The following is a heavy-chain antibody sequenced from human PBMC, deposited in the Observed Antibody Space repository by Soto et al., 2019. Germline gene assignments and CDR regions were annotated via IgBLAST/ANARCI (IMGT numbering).Heavy chain of an antibody. D-gene: IGHD3-10*01. CDR2: SIPILGIA. Sequence: QVQLVQSGAEVKKPGSSVKVSCKASGGTFSSYTISWVRQAPGQGLEWMGRSIPILGIANYAQKFQGRVTITADKSTSTAYMELSSLRSEDTAVYHCARLGITMVRGVITDIDYWGQGTLVTVSS. V-gene: IGHV1-69*02. J-gene: IGHJ4*02. CDR3: ARLGITMVRGVITDIDY. CDR1: GGTFSSYT.